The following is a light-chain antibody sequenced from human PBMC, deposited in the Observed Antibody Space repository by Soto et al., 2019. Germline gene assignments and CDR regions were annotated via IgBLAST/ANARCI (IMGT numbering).Light chain of an antibody. Sequence: QSALTQPASVSGSTGQSITISCTGSSSDVGGYNYVSWYQQHPGKAPKLIIYEVSSRPSGVSNRFSGSKSGNTASLTISGLQAEDASDYYCNSYTSKSTGVFGTGTKLTVL. CDR1: SSDVGGYNY. CDR2: EVS. CDR3: NSYTSKSTGV. V-gene: IGLV2-14*01. J-gene: IGLJ1*01.